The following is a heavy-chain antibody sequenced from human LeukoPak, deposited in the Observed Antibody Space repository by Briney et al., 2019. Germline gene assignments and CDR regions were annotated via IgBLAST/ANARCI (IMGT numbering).Heavy chain of an antibody. V-gene: IGHV4-30-4*08. J-gene: IGHJ3*02. CDR2: IYYSGST. CDR3: ARVFKRAPKGYDAFDI. Sequence: PSETLSLTCTVSGGSISSGDYYWSWIRHAPGKGLEWIGYIYYSGSTYYNPSLKSRVTISVDTSKNQFSLKLSSVTAADTAVYYCARVFKRAPKGYDAFDIWGQGTMVTVSS. D-gene: IGHD1-14*01. CDR1: GGSISSGDYY.